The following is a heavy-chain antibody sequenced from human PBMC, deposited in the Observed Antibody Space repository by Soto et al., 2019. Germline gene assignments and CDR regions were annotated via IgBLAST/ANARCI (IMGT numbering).Heavy chain of an antibody. V-gene: IGHV3-30-3*01. D-gene: IGHD6-13*01. CDR3: ATPHSSSWANWFDP. CDR1: GFTFSSYA. CDR2: ISYDGSNK. J-gene: IGHJ5*02. Sequence: VQLVESGGGVVQPGRSLRLSCAASGFTFSSYAMHWVRQAPGKGLEWVAVISYDGSNKYYADSVKGRFTISRDNSKNTLYLQMNSLRAEDTAVYYCATPHSSSWANWFDPWGQGTLVTVSS.